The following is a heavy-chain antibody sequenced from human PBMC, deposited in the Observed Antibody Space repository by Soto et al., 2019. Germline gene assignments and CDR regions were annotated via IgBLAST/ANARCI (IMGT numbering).Heavy chain of an antibody. CDR2: ISVSGDTA. Sequence: EVQLLESGGGLVQPGGSLRLSCAASGFTFRRYAMSWVRQAPGKGLEWVSGISVSGDTAYYADSVKGRFTISRDNSKDTLYLQMNSLSADDTAVYYCAKDVPPFAGAANYIDYWGQGTLVTVSS. CDR1: GFTFRRYA. J-gene: IGHJ4*02. V-gene: IGHV3-23*01. CDR3: AKDVPPFAGAANYIDY. D-gene: IGHD1-26*01.